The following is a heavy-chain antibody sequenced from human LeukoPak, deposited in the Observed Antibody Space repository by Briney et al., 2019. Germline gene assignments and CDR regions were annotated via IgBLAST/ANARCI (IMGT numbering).Heavy chain of an antibody. V-gene: IGHV1-18*01. CDR1: GYTFTSYG. Sequence: ASVKVSCKASGYTFTSYGISWVRQAPGQGLEWMGWISAYNGNTNYAQKLQGRVTMTTDTSTSTAYMELRGLRSGDTAVYYCAGAVEYYFDYWGQGTLVTVSS. CDR2: ISAYNGNT. CDR3: AGAVEYYFDY. J-gene: IGHJ4*02. D-gene: IGHD2/OR15-2a*01.